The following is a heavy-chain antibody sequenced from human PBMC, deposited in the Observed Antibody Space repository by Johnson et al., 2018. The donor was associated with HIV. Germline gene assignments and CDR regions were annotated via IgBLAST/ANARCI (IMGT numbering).Heavy chain of an antibody. CDR2: IRYDGSNK. CDR3: AKDPYSGSPIDI. V-gene: IGHV3-30*02. D-gene: IGHD1-26*01. Sequence: QVQLVESGGGVVQPGGSLRLSCAASGFTFSSYGMHWVSQAPGKGLEWVAFIRYDGSNKYYADSVKGRFTISRDNSKNTLYLQMNSMRAEDTAVYYCAKDPYSGSPIDIWGQGTMVTVSS. J-gene: IGHJ3*02. CDR1: GFTFSSYG.